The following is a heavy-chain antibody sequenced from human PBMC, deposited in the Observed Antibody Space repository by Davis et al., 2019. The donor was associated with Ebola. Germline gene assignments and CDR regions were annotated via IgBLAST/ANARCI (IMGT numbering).Heavy chain of an antibody. D-gene: IGHD6-19*01. CDR2: IIPILGIA. J-gene: IGHJ4*02. CDR1: GGTFSSYT. V-gene: IGHV1-69*02. CDR3: ARGYSSGWVLDY. Sequence: SVKVSCKASGGTFSSYTISWVRQAPGQGLEWMGRIIPILGIANYAQKFQGRVTITADKSTSTAYMELSSLRSDDTVVYYCARGYSSGWVLDYWGQGTLVTVSS.